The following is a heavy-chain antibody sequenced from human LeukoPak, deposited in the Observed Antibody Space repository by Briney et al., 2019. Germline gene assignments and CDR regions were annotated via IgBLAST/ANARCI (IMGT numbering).Heavy chain of an antibody. CDR2: IKSKTDGGTT. Sequence: GGSLRLSCAASGFTFSNAWMSWVRQAPGKGLEWVGRIKSKTDGGTTDYAAPVKGRFTISRDDSKNTLYLQMNSLKTEDTAVYYCTTLSITMVRGVIIREFDYWGQGTLVTVSS. V-gene: IGHV3-15*01. CDR1: GFTFSNAW. D-gene: IGHD3-10*01. J-gene: IGHJ4*02. CDR3: TTLSITMVRGVIIREFDY.